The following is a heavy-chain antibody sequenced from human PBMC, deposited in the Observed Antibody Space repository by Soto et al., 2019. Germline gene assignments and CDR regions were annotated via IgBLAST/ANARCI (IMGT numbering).Heavy chain of an antibody. CDR2: INGYNGNT. J-gene: IGHJ6*02. Sequence: QVQLVQSGAEVKKPWASVKVSCKASGYTFSTYGISWVRQAPGQGLEWMGWINGYNGNTNYAPKLQGRITMTTDTSTTTAYMELRSLRSDDAAVYYCARTGDFPYYYYGMDVGGQGTTFTVSS. CDR1: GYTFSTYG. V-gene: IGHV1-18*01. CDR3: ARTGDFPYYYYGMDV.